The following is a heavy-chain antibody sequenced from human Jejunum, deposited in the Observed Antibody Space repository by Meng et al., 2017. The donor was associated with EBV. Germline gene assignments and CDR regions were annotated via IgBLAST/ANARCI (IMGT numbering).Heavy chain of an antibody. D-gene: IGHD4-23*01. CDR3: VGGVATPAY. J-gene: IGHJ4*02. Sequence: GESLKISCAASRFTFSLYAMHWVRQAPGKGLEWVSVISFDGNTKYYADSVQGRFTISRDNSRNTLNLLMNSLRTEDTAVYYCVGGVATPAYWGPGTLVTVSS. CDR1: RFTFSLYA. V-gene: IGHV3-30*04. CDR2: ISFDGNTK.